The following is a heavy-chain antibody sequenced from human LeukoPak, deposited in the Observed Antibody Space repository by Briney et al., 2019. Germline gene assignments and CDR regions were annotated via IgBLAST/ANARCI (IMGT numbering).Heavy chain of an antibody. D-gene: IGHD3-3*01. Sequence: SETLSLTCTVSGGSISSSSYYWGWIRQPPGKGLEWIGSIYYSGSTYYNPSLKSRVTISVDTSKNQFSLKLSSVTAADTAVYYCARLRRILGGARDIDYWGQGTLVTVSS. CDR3: ARLRRILGGARDIDY. CDR2: IYYSGST. J-gene: IGHJ4*02. V-gene: IGHV4-39*07. CDR1: GGSISSSSYY.